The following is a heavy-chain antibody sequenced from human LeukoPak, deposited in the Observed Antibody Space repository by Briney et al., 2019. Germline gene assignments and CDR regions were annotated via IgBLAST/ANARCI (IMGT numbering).Heavy chain of an antibody. J-gene: IGHJ5*02. CDR3: ARDGSYDSTYIGWFDP. V-gene: IGHV1-2*02. CDR1: GYTFTGYY. CDR2: INPNSGGT. Sequence: GASVKVSCKASGYTFTGYYMHWVRQAPGQGLEWMGWINPNSGGTNYAQKFQGRVTMTRDTSISTAYMELSRLRSDDTAVYYCARDGSYDSTYIGWFDPWGQGTLVTVSS. D-gene: IGHD3-22*01.